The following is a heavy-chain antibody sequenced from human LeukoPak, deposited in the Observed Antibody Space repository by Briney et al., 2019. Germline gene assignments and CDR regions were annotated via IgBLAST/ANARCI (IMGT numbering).Heavy chain of an antibody. CDR1: GLTFRDYY. J-gene: IGHJ3*02. Sequence: PGGSLRLSCAASGLTFRDYYMTWIRQAPGKGLEWVSYISNSGTKIYNADSVKGRFTISRDNAKNSLYLQMNSLRAEDTAMYYCARAFNDAFDIWGQGTMVTVSS. V-gene: IGHV3-11*04. CDR3: ARAFNDAFDI. CDR2: ISNSGTKI.